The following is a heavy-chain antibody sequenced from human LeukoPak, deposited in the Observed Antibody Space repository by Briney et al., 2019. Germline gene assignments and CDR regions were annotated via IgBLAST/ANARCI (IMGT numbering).Heavy chain of an antibody. CDR3: ARGGMHSSSSFDY. V-gene: IGHV4-4*07. CDR2: FYNSGST. CDR1: GASISNYY. D-gene: IGHD6-6*01. J-gene: IGHJ4*02. Sequence: PSETLSLTCSVSGASISNYYWSWIRQPAGKGLEFIGLFYNSGSTNCNPSLKSRVTMSVDTSKNQFSLKLSSVTAADTAVYYCARGGMHSSSSFDYWGQGTLVTVSS.